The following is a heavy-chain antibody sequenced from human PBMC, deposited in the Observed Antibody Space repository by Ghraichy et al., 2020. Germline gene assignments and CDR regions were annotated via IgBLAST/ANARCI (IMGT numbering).Heavy chain of an antibody. V-gene: IGHV4-59*01. CDR3: ARAGYCSGGSCYGSYATLDY. CDR2: IYYSGST. CDR1: GGSISSYY. D-gene: IGHD2-15*01. J-gene: IGHJ4*02. Sequence: SETLSLTCTVSGGSISSYYWSWIRQPPGKGLEWIGYIYYSGSTNYNPSLKSRVTISVDTSKNQFSLKLSSVTAADTAVYYCARAGYCSGGSCYGSYATLDYWGQGTLVTVSS.